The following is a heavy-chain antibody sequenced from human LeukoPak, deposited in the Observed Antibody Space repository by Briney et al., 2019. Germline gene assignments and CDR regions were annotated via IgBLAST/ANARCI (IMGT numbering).Heavy chain of an antibody. CDR2: ISYDGSNK. Sequence: PGRSLRLSCAASGFTFRRYAMHWVRQAPGKGLEWVAVISYDGSNKYYADSVKGRFTISRDSSKNTLYLQMTSLRAEDTAVYYCASHYDTSGYHDFDFRGQGTLVTVFS. D-gene: IGHD3-22*01. J-gene: IGHJ4*02. V-gene: IGHV3-30-3*01. CDR1: GFTFRRYA. CDR3: ASHYDTSGYHDFDF.